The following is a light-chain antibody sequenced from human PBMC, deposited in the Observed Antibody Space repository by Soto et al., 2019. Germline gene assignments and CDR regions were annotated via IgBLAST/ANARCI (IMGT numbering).Light chain of an antibody. Sequence: QSVLTQPASVSGCPGQSITISCTGTSSDVGGYNYVSWYQQHPGKAPKLMIYDVSNRPSGVPNRFSGSKSGNTASLTISGLQAEDEADYYCSSYTSSSTLDVFGTGTKVTV. CDR3: SSYTSSSTLDV. CDR1: SSDVGGYNY. CDR2: DVS. J-gene: IGLJ1*01. V-gene: IGLV2-14*01.